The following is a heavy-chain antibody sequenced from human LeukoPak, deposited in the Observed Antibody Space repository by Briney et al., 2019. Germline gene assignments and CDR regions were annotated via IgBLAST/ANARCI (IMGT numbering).Heavy chain of an antibody. CDR1: GYTFTSYY. CDR2: INPSGGST. Sequence: ASVKVSCKASGYTFTSYYMQWVRQAPGQGLEWMGIINPSGGSTSYAQKFQGRVTMTRDTSTSTVYMELSSLRSEDTAVYYCARAYGSGSYGIYYGMDVWGKGTTVTVPS. CDR3: ARAYGSGSYGIYYGMDV. J-gene: IGHJ6*04. D-gene: IGHD3-10*01. V-gene: IGHV1-46*01.